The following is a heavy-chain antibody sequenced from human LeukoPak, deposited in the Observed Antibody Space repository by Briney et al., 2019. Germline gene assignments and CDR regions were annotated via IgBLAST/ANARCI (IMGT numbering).Heavy chain of an antibody. J-gene: IGHJ4*02. V-gene: IGHV3-21*01. Sequence: GGSLRLSCAASGFTFSTYSMNWVRQAPGKGLEWVSSISGSGSYVFYADSVKGRFTISRDHAKNSLYLQMNSLRAEDTAVYYCARWALYSGLFYIDSWGQGTLVTVSS. CDR1: GFTFSTYS. D-gene: IGHD1-26*01. CDR2: ISGSGSYV. CDR3: ARWALYSGLFYIDS.